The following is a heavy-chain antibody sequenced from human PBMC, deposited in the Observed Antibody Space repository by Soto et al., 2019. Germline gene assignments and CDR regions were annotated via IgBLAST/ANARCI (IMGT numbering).Heavy chain of an antibody. CDR1: GFTFSSYS. D-gene: IGHD3-3*01. CDR3: AREYYDFWSGYYSNYYYGMDV. J-gene: IGHJ6*02. CDR2: ISSSSSYI. Sequence: PGGSLRLSCAASGFTFSSYSMNWVRQAPGKGLEWVSSISSSSSYIYYADSVKGRFTISRDNAKNSLYLQMNSRRAEDTAVYDWAREYYDFWSGYYSNYYYGMDVWGQGTTVTVSS. V-gene: IGHV3-21*01.